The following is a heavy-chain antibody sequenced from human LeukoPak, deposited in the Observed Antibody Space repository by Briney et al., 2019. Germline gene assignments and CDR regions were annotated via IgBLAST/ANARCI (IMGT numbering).Heavy chain of an antibody. CDR1: GFTFSSYA. J-gene: IGHJ4*02. CDR2: ITNDGSST. Sequence: GGSLRLSCSASGFTFSSYAMSWVRQAPGKGLVWVSRITNDGSSTTYADSVKGRFTISRDNAKNMLSLQVNSLRAEDTAVYYCETQRGGTPAYGGQETLVTVPS. D-gene: IGHD3-16*01. CDR3: ETQRGGTPAY. V-gene: IGHV3-74*01.